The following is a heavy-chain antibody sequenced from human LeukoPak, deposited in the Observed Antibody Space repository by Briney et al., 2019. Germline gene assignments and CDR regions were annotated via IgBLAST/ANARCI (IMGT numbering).Heavy chain of an antibody. D-gene: IGHD5-18*01. CDR3: ARVFARYSLVY. CDR2: INWNGGST. CDR1: GFTFDDYG. Sequence: GGSLRLSCAASGFTFDDYGMSWVRQAPGKGLEWVSGINWNGGSTGYADSVKGRFTISRANAKNSLYLQMNSLRAEDTALYYCARVFARYSLVYWGQGTLVAVSS. V-gene: IGHV3-20*04. J-gene: IGHJ4*02.